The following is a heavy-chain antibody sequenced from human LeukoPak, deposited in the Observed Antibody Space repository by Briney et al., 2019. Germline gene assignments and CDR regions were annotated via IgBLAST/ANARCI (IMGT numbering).Heavy chain of an antibody. CDR2: IYYSGST. D-gene: IGHD4-17*01. CDR1: GGSISSDY. Sequence: SETLSLTCSVSGGSISSDYWSWIRQPPGKGLEWIGYIYYSGSTNYNPSLESRVTISVDTSKNQFYLKVGSVTAADTAVYYCARVRAPARTYYYYYGMDVWGQGTTVTVSS. CDR3: ARVRAPARTYYYYYGMDV. J-gene: IGHJ6*02. V-gene: IGHV4-59*01.